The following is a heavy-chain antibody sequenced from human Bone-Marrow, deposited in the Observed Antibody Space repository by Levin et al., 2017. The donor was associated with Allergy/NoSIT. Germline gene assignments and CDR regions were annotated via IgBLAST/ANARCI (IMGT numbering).Heavy chain of an antibody. V-gene: IGHV3-74*01. CDR3: AIHPMVTDAFDV. D-gene: IGHD4/OR15-4a*01. Sequence: GGSLRLSCEGTGFTFSKSWMHWVRQAPGKGLVWVSRINSDGSSTTYADSVKGRFTISRDNAKNTLYLQMNSLRAEDTAVYFCAIHPMVTDAFDVWGQGTLVTVSS. J-gene: IGHJ3*01. CDR2: INSDGSST. CDR1: GFTFSKSW.